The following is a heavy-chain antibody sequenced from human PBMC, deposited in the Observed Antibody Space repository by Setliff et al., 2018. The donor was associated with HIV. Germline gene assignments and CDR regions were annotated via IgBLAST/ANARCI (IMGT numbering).Heavy chain of an antibody. D-gene: IGHD3-10*01. CDR3: ARQDGRAQYYFDS. CDR2: IYPGDSDT. CDR1: GYNFANYR. Sequence: PGESLKISCKGSGYNFANYRIAWVRQLPGKGLEWMGIIYPGDSDTRYSPSFQGQVTISADKSISTAYLQWTSLKASDTAVYFCARQDGRAQYYFDSWGQGTLVTVSS. V-gene: IGHV5-51*01. J-gene: IGHJ4*02.